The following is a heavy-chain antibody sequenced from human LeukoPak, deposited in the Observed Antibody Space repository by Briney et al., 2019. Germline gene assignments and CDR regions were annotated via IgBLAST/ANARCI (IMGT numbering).Heavy chain of an antibody. V-gene: IGHV5-51*01. J-gene: IGHJ6*03. D-gene: IGHD3-9*01. CDR2: IYPGDSDT. CDR3: ARLKYDILTGYYYYMDV. Sequence: GESLKISCKAPGYNFTNHWIGWVRQMPGKGLEWMGFIYPGDSDTRYSPSFQGQVTISADKSISTAYLQWSSLKASHTGMYYCARLKYDILTGYYYYMDVWGKGTTVTVSS. CDR1: GYNFTNHW.